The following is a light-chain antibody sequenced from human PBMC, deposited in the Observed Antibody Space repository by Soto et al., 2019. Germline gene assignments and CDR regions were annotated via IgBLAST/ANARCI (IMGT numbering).Light chain of an antibody. CDR3: LQDYDYPYT. CDR1: QDIRVD. V-gene: IGKV1-6*01. Sequence: AIQMTQSPPSLSASVGDRVIITCRASQDIRVDVGWLQQRPGHAPNLLIYAASTLHTGVPSTFTGSASGTDFTLTINALQPEDVATSFCLQDYDYPYTFGQETKV. CDR2: AAS. J-gene: IGKJ2*01.